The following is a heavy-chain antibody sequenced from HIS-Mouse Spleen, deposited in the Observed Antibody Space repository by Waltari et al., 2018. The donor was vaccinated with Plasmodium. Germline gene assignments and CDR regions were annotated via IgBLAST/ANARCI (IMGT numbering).Heavy chain of an antibody. CDR3: ASSWYWYFDL. Sequence: EVQLVESGGGLVRPAGSLRLSCAASGITFSTYCMSWVRQAPGEGLEWVANIKQDGSEKYYVDSVKGRFTISRDNAKNSLYLQMNSLRAEDTAVYYCASSWYWYFDLWGRGTLVTVSS. V-gene: IGHV3-7*01. D-gene: IGHD6-13*01. CDR2: IKQDGSEK. J-gene: IGHJ2*01. CDR1: GITFSTYC.